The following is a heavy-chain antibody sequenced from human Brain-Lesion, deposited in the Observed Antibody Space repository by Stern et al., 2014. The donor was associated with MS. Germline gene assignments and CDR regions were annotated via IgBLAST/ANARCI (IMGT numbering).Heavy chain of an antibody. CDR1: GFTFSNNW. D-gene: IGHD3-10*01. V-gene: IGHV3-74*02. J-gene: IGHJ5*01. CDR2: VNNDGRRT. CDR3: ARGERWFDS. Sequence: EVQLLESGGGLVQPGGSMRLSCAASGFTFSNNWMHWVRQAPGKGLVWVSRVNNDGRRTSYADSVKGRFTMSRDNDKNTLYLQMNSLRVEDTAIYYCARGERWFDSWGQGTLVTVSS.